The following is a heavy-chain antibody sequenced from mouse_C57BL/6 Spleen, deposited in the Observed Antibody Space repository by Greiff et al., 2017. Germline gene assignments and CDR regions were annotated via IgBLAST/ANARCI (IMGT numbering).Heavy chain of an antibody. CDR2: INPYNGGT. D-gene: IGHD1-1*01. V-gene: IGHV1-19*01. CDR3: ASDDYGSSYEAY. CDR1: GYTFTDSY. Sequence: EVTLQESGPVLVKPGASVKMSCKASGYTFTDSYMNWVKQSHGKSLEWIGVINPYNGGTSYNQTFKGQATLPVDKSSSTAYMELNSLTSEDSAVYYCASDDYGSSYEAYWGQGTLVTVSA. J-gene: IGHJ3*01.